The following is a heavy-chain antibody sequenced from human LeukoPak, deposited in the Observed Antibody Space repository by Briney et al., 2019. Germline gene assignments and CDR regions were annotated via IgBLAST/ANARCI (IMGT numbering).Heavy chain of an antibody. CDR3: ARESCSGGSCYPDP. V-gene: IGHV3-7*01. D-gene: IGHD2-15*01. Sequence: GGSLRLSCAASGFTFSSYWMSWVRQAPGKGLEWVANIKQDGSEKYYVDSVKGRFTISRDNAKNSLYLQMNSLRAEDTAVYYCARESCSGGSCYPDPWGQGTLVTVSS. CDR1: GFTFSSYW. J-gene: IGHJ5*02. CDR2: IKQDGSEK.